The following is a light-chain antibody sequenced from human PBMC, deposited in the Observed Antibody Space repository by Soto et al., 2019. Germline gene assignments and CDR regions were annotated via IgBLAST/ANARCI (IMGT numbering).Light chain of an antibody. CDR1: QSVASH. CDR2: GAS. J-gene: IGKJ1*01. V-gene: IGKV3-15*01. Sequence: TQSPSTLSLSPGESATRSCRASQSVASHLAWYQQKPGQAPRLLIFGASVRATGIPARFSGRGSGTEFTLTICSLQSDDFALYHCQQYNNWPRTFAQGTKVDI. CDR3: QQYNNWPRT.